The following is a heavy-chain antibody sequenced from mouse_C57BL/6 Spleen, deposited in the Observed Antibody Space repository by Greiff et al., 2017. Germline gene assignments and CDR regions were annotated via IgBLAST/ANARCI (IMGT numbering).Heavy chain of an antibody. CDR1: GYTFTSYW. CDR3: ARGLLRWGYVDV. J-gene: IGHJ1*03. V-gene: IGHV1-61*01. CDR2: IYPSDSET. Sequence: QVQLQQPGAELVRPGSSVKLSCKASGYTFTSYWMDWVKQRPGQGLEWIGNIYPSDSETHYNQKFKDKATLTVDKSSSTAYMQLSSLTSEDSAVYYCARGLLRWGYVDVWGTGTTVTVSS. D-gene: IGHD1-1*01.